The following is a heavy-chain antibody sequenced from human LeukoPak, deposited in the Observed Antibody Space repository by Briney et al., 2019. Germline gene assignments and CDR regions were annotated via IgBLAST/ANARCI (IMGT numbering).Heavy chain of an antibody. D-gene: IGHD6-13*01. J-gene: IGHJ1*01. CDR3: ARDSDSCSWYGNGAEYFQH. CDR2: IYTSGST. V-gene: IGHV4-4*07. Sequence: SETLSLTXTVSGGSISSYYWSWIRQPAGKGLEWIGRIYTSGSTNYNPSLKSRVTMSVDTSKNQFSLKLSSVTAADTAVYYCARDSDSCSWYGNGAEYFQHWGQGTLVTVSS. CDR1: GGSISSYY.